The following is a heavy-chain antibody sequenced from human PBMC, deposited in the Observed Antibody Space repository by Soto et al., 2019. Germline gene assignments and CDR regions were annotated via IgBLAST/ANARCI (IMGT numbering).Heavy chain of an antibody. CDR1: GYSMSSGYY. J-gene: IGHJ4*02. CDR3: ARGSGGLVYARTIAWYFDY. D-gene: IGHD2-8*01. Sequence: SETLSLTCAVSGYSMSSGYYWGWIRQPPGKGLEWIGSIYHSGSTNYNPSLRSRITFSIDTSKNQFSLKLSSVTAADMAVSYCARGSGGLVYARTIAWYFDYWGQGTLVTVSS. V-gene: IGHV4-38-2*01. CDR2: IYHSGST.